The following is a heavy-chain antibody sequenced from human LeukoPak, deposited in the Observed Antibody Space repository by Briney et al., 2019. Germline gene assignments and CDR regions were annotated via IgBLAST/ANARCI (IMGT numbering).Heavy chain of an antibody. CDR1: GFKFEDYA. V-gene: IGHV3-43D*03. CDR2: INWAGGSA. D-gene: IGHD3-10*01. CDR3: ARVGGTMVRNAFDI. J-gene: IGHJ3*02. Sequence: QTGGSLRLSCVVSGFKFEDYAMFWVRQGPGKGLEWVALINWAGGSAYYADSVRGRFTISRDNAKNTLYLQVNSLRAEDTAVYYCARVGGTMVRNAFDIWGQGTMVTVSS.